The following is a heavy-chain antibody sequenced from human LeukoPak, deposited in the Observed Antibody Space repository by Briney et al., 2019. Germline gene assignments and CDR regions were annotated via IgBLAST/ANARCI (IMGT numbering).Heavy chain of an antibody. CDR3: ARSARVYYYDSSGYYYAAGPDAFDI. J-gene: IGHJ3*02. Sequence: GGSLRLSCAASGFTVSSNYMSWVRQAPGKGLEWVSVIYIGGSTYYADSVKGRFTISRHNSKNTLYLQMNSLRAEDTAVYYCARSARVYYYDSSGYYYAAGPDAFDIWGQGTMVTVSS. CDR1: GFTVSSNY. CDR2: IYIGGST. D-gene: IGHD3-22*01. V-gene: IGHV3-53*04.